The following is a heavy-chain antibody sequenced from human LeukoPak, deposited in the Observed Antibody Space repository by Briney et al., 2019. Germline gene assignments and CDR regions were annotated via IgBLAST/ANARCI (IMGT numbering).Heavy chain of an antibody. D-gene: IGHD3-16*02. Sequence: GGSLRLSCAASGFTFTTYAMTWVRQAPGKGLEWVSTISGGGGGTYYADSVKGRFTISRDNSKNTLYLQMNSLRAEDTAVYYCAKEVQGVITAYWGQGTLVTVSS. CDR3: AKEVQGVITAY. V-gene: IGHV3-23*01. J-gene: IGHJ4*02. CDR2: ISGGGGGT. CDR1: GFTFTTYA.